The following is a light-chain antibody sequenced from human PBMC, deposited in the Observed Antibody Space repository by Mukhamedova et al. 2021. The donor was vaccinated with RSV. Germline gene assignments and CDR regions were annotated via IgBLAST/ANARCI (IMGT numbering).Light chain of an antibody. V-gene: IGKV2-29*03. Sequence: TSLYWYLQKPGQSPQLLIHEVSSRFSGVPDRFSGSRSGTDFTLKISRVEAEDVGIYYCLQGIHPPRTFGRGTKLEIK. CDR1: TS. CDR2: EVS. J-gene: IGKJ1*01. CDR3: LQGIHPPRT.